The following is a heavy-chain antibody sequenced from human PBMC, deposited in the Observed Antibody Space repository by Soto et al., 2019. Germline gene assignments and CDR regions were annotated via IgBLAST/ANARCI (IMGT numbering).Heavy chain of an antibody. CDR1: GGSFSGYY. Sequence: QVQLQQWGAGLLKPSETLSLTCAVYGGSFSGYYWSWIRQPPGKGLEWIGEINHSGSTNYNPSLTSRVTISVDTSKNPFSLKLSSVTAADTAVYYCARGDYYGMDVWGQGTTVTVSS. V-gene: IGHV4-34*01. J-gene: IGHJ6*02. CDR3: ARGDYYGMDV. CDR2: INHSGST.